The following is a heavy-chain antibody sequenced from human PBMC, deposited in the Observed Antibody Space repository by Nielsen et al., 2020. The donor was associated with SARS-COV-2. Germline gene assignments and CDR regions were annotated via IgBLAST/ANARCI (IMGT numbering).Heavy chain of an antibody. V-gene: IGHV4-4*07. J-gene: IGHJ4*02. D-gene: IGHD1-26*01. Sequence: SETLSLTCTVSGGSINTYFWSWIRQPAGRGLEWIGHIYASGSTIYNPSLKSRVSISIDTSKNQFSLTLTSVTAADTAIYYCARGGTYPFDNWGQGILVTVSS. CDR3: ARGGTYPFDN. CDR2: IYASGST. CDR1: GGSINTYF.